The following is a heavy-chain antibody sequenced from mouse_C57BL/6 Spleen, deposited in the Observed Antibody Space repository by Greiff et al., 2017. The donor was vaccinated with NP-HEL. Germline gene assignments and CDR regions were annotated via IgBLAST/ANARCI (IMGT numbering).Heavy chain of an antibody. J-gene: IGHJ1*03. CDR1: GYAFSSSW. V-gene: IGHV1-82*01. Sequence: VQLQQSGPELVKPGASVKISCKASGYAFSSSWMNWVKQRPGKGLEWIGRIYPGDGDTNYNGKFKGTATLTADKSSSTAYMQLSSLTSEDSAVYFCARGYFEVWGTGTTVTVSS. CDR3: ARGYFEV. CDR2: IYPGDGDT.